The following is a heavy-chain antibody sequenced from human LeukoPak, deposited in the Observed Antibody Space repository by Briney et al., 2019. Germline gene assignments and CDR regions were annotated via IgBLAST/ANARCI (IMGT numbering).Heavy chain of an antibody. CDR3: ARLSGDTSWTDTFDI. CDR2: IYYSGST. CDR1: GGSISSYY. D-gene: IGHD2-2*01. V-gene: IGHV4-59*01. Sequence: SETLSLTCTVSGGSISSYYWSWIRQPPGKGLEWIGYIYYSGSTNYNPSLKSRVTISADTSKNQFSLKLSSVTAADTAVYYCARLSGDTSWTDTFDIWGQGTMVTVSS. J-gene: IGHJ3*02.